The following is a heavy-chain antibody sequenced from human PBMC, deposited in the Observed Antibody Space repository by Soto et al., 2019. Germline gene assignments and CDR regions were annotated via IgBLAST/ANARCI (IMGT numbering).Heavy chain of an antibody. J-gene: IGHJ4*02. CDR2: ISGSGGST. V-gene: IGHV3-23*01. CDR3: AKSRPLIGDYVWGSYRYTAYFDY. D-gene: IGHD3-16*02. CDR1: GFTFSSYA. Sequence: PGGSLRLSCAASGFTFSSYAMSWVRQAPGKGLEWVSAISGSGGSTYYADSVKGRFTISRDNSKNTLYLQMNSLRAEDTAVYYCAKSRPLIGDYVWGSYRYTAYFDYWGQGTLVTVSS.